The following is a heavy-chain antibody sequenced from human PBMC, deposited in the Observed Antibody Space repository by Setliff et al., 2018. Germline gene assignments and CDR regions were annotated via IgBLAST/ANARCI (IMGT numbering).Heavy chain of an antibody. CDR2: IHNNGRI. CDR1: GASITSYY. CDR3: ARHALSFDSAWDV. J-gene: IGHJ6*04. V-gene: IGHV4-59*08. D-gene: IGHD3-9*01. Sequence: TSETLSLTCSVSGASITSYYWSWIRQPPGKGLEWIAYIHNNGRIKYNPALKSRVTIPLDTSKNQFSLNLNSATAADTAVYYCARHALSFDSAWDVWGKGTTVTVSS.